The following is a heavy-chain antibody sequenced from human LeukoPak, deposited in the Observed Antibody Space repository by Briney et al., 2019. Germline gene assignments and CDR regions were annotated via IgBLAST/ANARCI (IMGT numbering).Heavy chain of an antibody. J-gene: IGHJ3*02. CDR3: AREDFWSGYHGHTGLHAFDI. CDR2: INPSGGST. D-gene: IGHD3-3*01. Sequence: ASVKVSCKASGYTFTSYYMHWVRQAPGQGLEWMGIINPSGGSTSYAQKFQGRVTMTRDTSTSTVYMELSSLRSEDTAVYYCAREDFWSGYHGHTGLHAFDIWGQGTMVTVSS. V-gene: IGHV1-46*01. CDR1: GYTFTSYY.